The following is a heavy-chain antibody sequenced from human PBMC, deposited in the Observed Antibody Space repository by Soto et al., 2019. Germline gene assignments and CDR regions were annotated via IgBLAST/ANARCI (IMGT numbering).Heavy chain of an antibody. J-gene: IGHJ6*03. CDR1: GSTFSSYY. CDR3: AREIVVVPAAMLGHYYMDV. V-gene: IGHV1-46*03. Sequence: GGSVKVACKASGSTFSSYYMHWVRQAPGQGLEWMGIINPSGGSTSYAQKFQGRVTMTRDTSTSTVYMELSSLRSEDTAVYYCAREIVVVPAAMLGHYYMDVWGKGTTVTVSS. D-gene: IGHD2-2*01. CDR2: INPSGGST.